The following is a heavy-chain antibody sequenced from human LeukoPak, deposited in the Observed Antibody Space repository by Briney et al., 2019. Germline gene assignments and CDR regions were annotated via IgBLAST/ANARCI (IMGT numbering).Heavy chain of an antibody. CDR3: ARCITGTTSWDAFDI. V-gene: IGHV4-59*08. CDR2: IYYSGST. Sequence: SETLSLTCTVSGGSISSYYWSWIRQPPGKGLEWIGYIYYSGSTNYNPSLKSRVTISVDTSKNQFSLKLSSVTAADTAVYYCARCITGTTSWDAFDIWGQGTMVTVSS. D-gene: IGHD1-7*01. CDR1: GGSISSYY. J-gene: IGHJ3*02.